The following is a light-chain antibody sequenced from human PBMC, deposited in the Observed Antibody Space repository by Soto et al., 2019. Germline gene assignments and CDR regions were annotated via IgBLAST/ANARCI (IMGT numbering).Light chain of an antibody. Sequence: QCPLTHPASVFGSPGPSITISCPGTSSDVGGYNYVSWYQHHPGKAPKLMIFDVSNRPSGVSNRFSGSKSGNTASLTISGLQPEDEADLNSRSYTTTNTRPIVFGTGTKVTGL. CDR1: SSDVGGYNY. V-gene: IGLV2-14*03. J-gene: IGLJ1*01. CDR3: RSYTTTNTRPIV. CDR2: DVS.